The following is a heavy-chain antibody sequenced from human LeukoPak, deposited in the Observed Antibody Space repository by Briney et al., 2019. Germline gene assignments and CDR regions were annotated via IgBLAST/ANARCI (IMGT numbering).Heavy chain of an antibody. CDR1: SGSVRSGDFY. J-gene: IGHJ5*02. CDR3: ARDLGLGGGP. Sequence: RPSETLFLTCTVPSGSVRSGDFYWTWIRQPPGKGLEWIGSIYYSGSTYYNPSLKSRVSVSIDTSSNHFSLQLRSVTAADTAVYYCARDLGLGGGPWGPGTLVIVSS. CDR2: IYYSGST. D-gene: IGHD6-19*01. V-gene: IGHV4-30-4*01.